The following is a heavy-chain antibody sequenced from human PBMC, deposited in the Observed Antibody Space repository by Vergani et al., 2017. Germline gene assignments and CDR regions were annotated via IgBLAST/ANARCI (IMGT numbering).Heavy chain of an antibody. CDR3: ARVRYGTEQWLVWEPSPEWYYYGMDV. V-gene: IGHV3-7*03. J-gene: IGHJ6*02. Sequence: EVQLVESGGGLVQPGGSLRLSCAASGFTFSSYWMSWVRQAPGRGLEWVANIKQDGSEKYYVDSVKGRFPISRDNAKNSLYLQMNSLRAEDTAVYYCARVRYGTEQWLVWEPSPEWYYYGMDVWGQGTTVTVSS. CDR1: GFTFSSYW. CDR2: IKQDGSEK. D-gene: IGHD6-19*01.